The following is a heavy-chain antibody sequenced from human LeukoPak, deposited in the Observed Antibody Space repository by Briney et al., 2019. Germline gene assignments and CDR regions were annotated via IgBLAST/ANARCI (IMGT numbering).Heavy chain of an antibody. J-gene: IGHJ4*02. CDR3: ARHRGPHVGRME. D-gene: IGHD3-3*01. Sequence: WIGYIYSSGYSNYNPSLKSRVTISVDTSKNQFSLKLSSVTAADTAVYYCARHRGPHVGRMEWGQGTQVTVSS. V-gene: IGHV4-59*08. CDR2: IYSSGYS.